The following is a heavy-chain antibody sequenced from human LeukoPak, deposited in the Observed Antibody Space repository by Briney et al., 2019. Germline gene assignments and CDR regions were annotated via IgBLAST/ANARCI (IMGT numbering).Heavy chain of an antibody. D-gene: IGHD3-10*01. V-gene: IGHV1-2*02. J-gene: IGHJ4*02. Sequence: ASVKVSCKASGYTFTSYYMHWVRQAPGQGLEWMGWINPNSGGTNYAQKFQGRGTITRDTSISTAYMELSRLRSDDTAVYYCARADFSMVRGDSFGYWGQGTLVTVSS. CDR1: GYTFTSYY. CDR3: ARADFSMVRGDSFGY. CDR2: INPNSGGT.